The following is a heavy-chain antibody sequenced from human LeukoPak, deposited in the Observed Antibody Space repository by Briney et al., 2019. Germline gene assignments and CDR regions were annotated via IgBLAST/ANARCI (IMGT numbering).Heavy chain of an antibody. Sequence: PSETLSLTCAVYGGSFSGYYWSWIRQPPGEGLEWIGEINHSGSTNYNPSLKSRVTISVDTSKNQLSLRLSSVTAADTAVYYCAIGGAGIAAAPWGQGTQVTVSS. CDR2: INHSGST. CDR1: GGSFSGYY. D-gene: IGHD6-13*01. J-gene: IGHJ3*01. CDR3: AIGGAGIAAAP. V-gene: IGHV4-34*01.